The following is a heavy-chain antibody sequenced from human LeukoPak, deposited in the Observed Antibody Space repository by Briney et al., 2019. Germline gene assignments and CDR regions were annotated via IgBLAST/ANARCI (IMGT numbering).Heavy chain of an antibody. J-gene: IGHJ4*02. CDR1: GFTFSSYA. CDR3: ARGDITYHFDY. Sequence: PGGSLRLSCAASGFTFSSYAMHWVRQAPGKGLEWVAVISYGGSNKYYADSVKGRFTISRDNSKNTLYLQMNSLRAEDTAVYYCARGDITYHFDYWGQGTLVTVSS. V-gene: IGHV3-30-3*01. D-gene: IGHD1-14*01. CDR2: ISYGGSNK.